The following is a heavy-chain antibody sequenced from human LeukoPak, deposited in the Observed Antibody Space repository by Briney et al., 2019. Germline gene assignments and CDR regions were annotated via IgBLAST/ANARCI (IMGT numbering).Heavy chain of an antibody. CDR1: GFTFSSYG. V-gene: IGHV3-23*01. Sequence: GGSLRLSCAASGFTFSSYGMSWVRQAPGKGLEWVSVISGSGSSTYYADSVKGRFTISRHNSKNTLYLQMNSLRAEDTAVYYCARRRDSGSLQHFDYWGQGTLVTVSS. CDR3: ARRRDSGSLQHFDY. D-gene: IGHD1-26*01. CDR2: ISGSGSST. J-gene: IGHJ4*02.